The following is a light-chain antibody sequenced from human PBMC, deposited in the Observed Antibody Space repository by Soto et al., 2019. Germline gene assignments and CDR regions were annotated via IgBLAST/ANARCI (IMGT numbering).Light chain of an antibody. CDR2: GAS. V-gene: IGKV3-15*01. Sequence: EIVKTQSPATLSVSPGERATLSCRASQSISSHLAWYQQKPGQAPRLLIYGASTRATGIPSRFSGSGSGTEFTLTISTLQSEDFAVYHCQQFHQRPYAFGQGTKVEIK. J-gene: IGKJ1*01. CDR1: QSISSH. CDR3: QQFHQRPYA.